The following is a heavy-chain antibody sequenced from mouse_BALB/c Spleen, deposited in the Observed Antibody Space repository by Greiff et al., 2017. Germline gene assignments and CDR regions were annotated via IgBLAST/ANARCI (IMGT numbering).Heavy chain of an antibody. D-gene: IGHD2-1*01. J-gene: IGHJ3*01. Sequence: EVKLMESGGGLVQPKGSLKLSCAASGFTFNTYAMNWVRQAPGKGLEWVARIRSKSNNYATYYADSVKDRFTISRDDSQSMLYLQMNNLKTEDTAMYYCVRRAGNYEWFAYWGQGTLVTVSA. V-gene: IGHV10-1*02. CDR2: IRSKSNNYAT. CDR3: VRRAGNYEWFAY. CDR1: GFTFNTYA.